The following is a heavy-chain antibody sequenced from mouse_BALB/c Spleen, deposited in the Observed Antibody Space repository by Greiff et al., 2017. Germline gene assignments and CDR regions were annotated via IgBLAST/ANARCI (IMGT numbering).Heavy chain of an antibody. J-gene: IGHJ3*01. CDR3: ARRGNYVAWFAY. V-gene: IGHV14-4*02. CDR1: GFNIKDYY. Sequence: VQLQQSGAELVRSGASVKLSCTASGFNIKDYYMHWVKQRPEQGLEWIGWIDPENGDTEYAPKFQGKATMTADTSSNTAYLQLSSLTSEDTAVYYCARRGNYVAWFAYWGQGTLVTVSA. CDR2: IDPENGDT. D-gene: IGHD2-1*01.